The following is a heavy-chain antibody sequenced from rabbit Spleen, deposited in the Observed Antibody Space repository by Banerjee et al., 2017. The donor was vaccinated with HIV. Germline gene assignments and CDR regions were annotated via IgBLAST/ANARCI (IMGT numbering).Heavy chain of an antibody. V-gene: IGHV1S45*01. CDR1: GVSLHDKDM. Sequence: EQLEESGGGLVQPEGSLTLTCKASGVSLHDKDMMCWVRQAPGKGLEWIACINIVTGKSVYARWAKGRFTMSRTSSTTVTLQMASLTAADTATYFCARDLVAVIGWNFKLWGQGTLVTVS. CDR2: INIVTGKS. J-gene: IGHJ4*01. D-gene: IGHD1-1*01. CDR3: ARDLVAVIGWNFKL.